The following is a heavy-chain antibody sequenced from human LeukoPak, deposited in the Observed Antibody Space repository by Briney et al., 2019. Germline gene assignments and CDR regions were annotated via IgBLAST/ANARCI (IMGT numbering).Heavy chain of an antibody. Sequence: GGSLRLSCAASGFTFSSYWMSWVRQAPGKGLEWVSYISSSGSTIYYADSVKGRFTISRDNAKNSLSLQMNSLRAEDTAVYYCASAYYYGSGSYYQGRAFDIWGQGTMVTVSS. CDR3: ASAYYYGSGSYYQGRAFDI. CDR2: ISSSGSTI. J-gene: IGHJ3*02. CDR1: GFTFSSYW. D-gene: IGHD3-10*01. V-gene: IGHV3-48*04.